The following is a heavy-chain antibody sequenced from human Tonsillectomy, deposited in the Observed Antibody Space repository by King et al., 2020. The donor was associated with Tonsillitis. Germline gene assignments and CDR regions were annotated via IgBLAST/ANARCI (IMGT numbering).Heavy chain of an antibody. V-gene: IGHV4-31*03. J-gene: IGHJ4*02. CDR2: IYYSGST. CDR3: TAHSLYGPFDS. Sequence: QLQESGPGLVKPSQTLSLTCTVSGGSISSVNSYWSWIRQHPGRGLEWIGYIYYSGSTYYNPSLKSRLTISLDTSKSQFSLKLSSVTAADTAVYYCTAHSLYGPFDSWGQGTLVTVSS. D-gene: IGHD3/OR15-3a*01. CDR1: GGSISSVNSY.